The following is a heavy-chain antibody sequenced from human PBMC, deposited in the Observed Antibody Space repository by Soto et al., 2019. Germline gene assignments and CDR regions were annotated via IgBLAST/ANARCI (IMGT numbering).Heavy chain of an antibody. D-gene: IGHD3-22*01. CDR3: VGYYYNTRGYYYDY. Sequence: SVKVSCKASGGTFSSFAISWVRQAPGQGLEWMARIIPIFDTANYAQKFQGRVTITADESTSTAYMELSSLRSEDTAVYYCVGYYYNTRGYYYDYWGQGTLVAVSS. V-gene: IGHV1-69*13. J-gene: IGHJ4*02. CDR2: IIPIFDTA. CDR1: GGTFSSFA.